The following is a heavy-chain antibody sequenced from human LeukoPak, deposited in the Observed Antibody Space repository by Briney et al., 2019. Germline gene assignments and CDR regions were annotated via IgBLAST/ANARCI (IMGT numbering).Heavy chain of an antibody. CDR3: AKDPYSGYGLSGWFDP. CDR2: IWYDGSNK. D-gene: IGHD5-12*01. Sequence: GGSLRLSCAASGFTFSSYGMHWVRQAPGKGLEWVAVIWYDGSNKYYADSVKGRFTISRDNSKNTLYLQMNSLRAEDTAVYYCAKDPYSGYGLSGWFDPWGQGTLVTVSS. V-gene: IGHV3-33*06. J-gene: IGHJ5*02. CDR1: GFTFSSYG.